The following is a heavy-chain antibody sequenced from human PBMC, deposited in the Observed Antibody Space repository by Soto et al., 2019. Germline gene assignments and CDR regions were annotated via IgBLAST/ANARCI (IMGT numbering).Heavy chain of an antibody. CDR3: ARDGGSGMDV. J-gene: IGHJ6*02. V-gene: IGHV1-3*02. CDR1: GSTFSIYS. D-gene: IGHD3-16*01. CDR2: SNAGNGYT. Sequence: ASVQVSWESSGSTFSIYSMHWVRQAPGQRLEWMGWSNAGNGYTQYSQDFQGRVTITRDTSANTAYMELSSLRSEDMAVYYCARDGGSGMDVWGQGTTVTVSS.